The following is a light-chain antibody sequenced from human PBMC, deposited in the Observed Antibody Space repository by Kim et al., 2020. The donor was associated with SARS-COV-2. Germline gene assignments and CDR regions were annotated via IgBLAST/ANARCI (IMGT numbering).Light chain of an antibody. V-gene: IGKV1-5*03. CDR3: QQYHTHST. CDR1: QNVNIC. Sequence: PAVVAETVTITCRDSQNVNICLAWYQQKPGQVLKLLIHKISGVQSGVPSRFSGGGSGTEFTLTISSLQPDDFATYYCQQYHTHSTFGKGTKVDIK. CDR2: KIS. J-gene: IGKJ1*01.